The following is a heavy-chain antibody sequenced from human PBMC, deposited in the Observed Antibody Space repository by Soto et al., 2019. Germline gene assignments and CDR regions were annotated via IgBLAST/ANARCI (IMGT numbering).Heavy chain of an antibody. CDR1: GFTFSSYG. V-gene: IGHV3-33*01. J-gene: IGHJ4*02. D-gene: IGHD4-17*01. Sequence: QVQLVESGGGVVQPGRSLRLSCAASGFTFSSYGMHWVRQAPGKGLEWVAVIWYDGSNKYYADSVKGRFTISRDNSKNTLYLQMNSLRADDTAVYYCARVVDYGDYALGYWGQGTLVTVSS. CDR3: ARVVDYGDYALGY. CDR2: IWYDGSNK.